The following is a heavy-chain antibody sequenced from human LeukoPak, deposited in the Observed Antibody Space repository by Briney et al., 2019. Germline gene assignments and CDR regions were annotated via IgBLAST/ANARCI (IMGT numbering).Heavy chain of an antibody. CDR3: ARNAPKTGDFFY. V-gene: IGHV1-8*02. CDR1: VYTFTSYD. J-gene: IGHJ4*02. D-gene: IGHD7-27*01. Sequence: GASVKVSCKASVYTFTSYDINWVRQAPGQGLEWMGWMNPNSGNTGYAQRFQGRLTLTRDTSISTAYMELSGLRSDDTAVYYCARNAPKTGDFFYWGQGTLVTVSS. CDR2: MNPNSGNT.